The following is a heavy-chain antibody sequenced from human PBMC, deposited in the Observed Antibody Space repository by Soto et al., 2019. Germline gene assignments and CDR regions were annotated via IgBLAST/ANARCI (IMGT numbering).Heavy chain of an antibody. CDR1: GFTFSRYG. Sequence: QVQLVESGGGVVQPGMSLRLSCAASGFTFSRYGMHWVRQAPGKGLEWVAVIWFDGTNRYYADSVKGRFTISRDTSKNTLYLQMISLRAEDTAVYYCARDFNVVTQWLRSEFDYWGQGTLVTVSS. CDR2: IWFDGTNR. CDR3: ARDFNVVTQWLRSEFDY. J-gene: IGHJ4*02. V-gene: IGHV3-33*01. D-gene: IGHD5-12*01.